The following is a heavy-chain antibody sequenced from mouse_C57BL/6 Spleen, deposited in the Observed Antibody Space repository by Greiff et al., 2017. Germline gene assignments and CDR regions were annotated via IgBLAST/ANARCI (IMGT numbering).Heavy chain of an antibody. V-gene: IGHV1-54*01. Sequence: VQLQQSGAELVRPGTSVKVSCKASGYAFTNYLIEWVKQRPGQGLEWIGVINPGSGGTNYNEKFKGKATLTADKSSSTAYMQLSSLTSEDSAVYCCAREGDQLRLLDYWGQGTTLTVSS. D-gene: IGHD3-2*02. CDR1: GYAFTNYL. J-gene: IGHJ2*01. CDR2: INPGSGGT. CDR3: AREGDQLRLLDY.